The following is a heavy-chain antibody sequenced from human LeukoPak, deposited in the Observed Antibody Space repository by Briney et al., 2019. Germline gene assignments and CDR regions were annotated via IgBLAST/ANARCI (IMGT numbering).Heavy chain of an antibody. D-gene: IGHD4-17*01. J-gene: IGHJ4*02. CDR1: GYTFTSYG. CDR2: ISAYNGNT. V-gene: IGHV1-8*03. Sequence: ASVKVSCKASGYTFTSYGINWVRQASGQGLEWMGWISAYNGNTNYAQKFQGRVTITRNTSISTAYMQLSSLRSEDTAVYYCARRVSYGDFDYWGQGTLVTVSS. CDR3: ARRVSYGDFDY.